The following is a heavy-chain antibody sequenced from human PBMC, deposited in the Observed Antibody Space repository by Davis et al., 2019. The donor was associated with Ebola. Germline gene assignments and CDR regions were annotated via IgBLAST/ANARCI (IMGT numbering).Heavy chain of an antibody. Sequence: HSQTLSLTCAISGDSVSINSAGWNWIRQSPSRGLEWLGRTYFNSKYYSDYAVSVKSRITINPDTSKNQFSLHLNSVTPEDTALYYCARGWLRGGMDVWGEGTTVTVSS. CDR1: GDSVSINSAG. V-gene: IGHV6-1*01. J-gene: IGHJ6*04. CDR3: ARGWLRGGMDV. D-gene: IGHD5-18*01. CDR2: TYFNSKYYS.